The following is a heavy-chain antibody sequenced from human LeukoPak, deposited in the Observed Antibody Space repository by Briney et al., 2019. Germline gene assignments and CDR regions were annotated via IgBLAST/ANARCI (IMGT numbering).Heavy chain of an antibody. CDR3: VKDGNPFTTSPGYYYYYLDV. J-gene: IGHJ6*03. V-gene: IGHV3-43*01. CDR2: ISWHGGTT. CDR1: GFTFDDYA. Sequence: GGSLRLSCAASGFTFDDYAMHWVRQVPGKGLEWISLISWHGGTTFYPDSVKGRFTVSRDNRKSSLYLQMNSLTTEDTALYYCVKDGNPFTTSPGYYYYYLDVWGRGTTVTVSS. D-gene: IGHD1-14*01.